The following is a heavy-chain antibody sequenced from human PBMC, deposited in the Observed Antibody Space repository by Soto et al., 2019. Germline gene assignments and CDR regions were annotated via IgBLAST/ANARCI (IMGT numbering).Heavy chain of an antibody. D-gene: IGHD3-10*01. CDR2: INPNSGGT. J-gene: IGHJ4*02. CDR3: ARDYYAPGSYYHTFDY. CDR1: GYTFTGYY. Sequence: ASVKVSCKASGYTFTGYYMLWVRQAPGQGLEWMGWINPNSGGTNYAQKFQGRVTVTRDTSISTAYMEPSRLRADDTAVYYCARDYYAPGSYYHTFDYWGQGTLVTVSS. V-gene: IGHV1-2*02.